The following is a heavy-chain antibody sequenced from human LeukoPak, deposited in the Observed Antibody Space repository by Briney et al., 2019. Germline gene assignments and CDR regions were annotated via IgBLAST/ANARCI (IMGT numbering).Heavy chain of an antibody. CDR3: AREGYYYDSSAY. Sequence: SETLSLTCTVSGGSISTSNYYWGWIRQPPGKGLEWIGNIFYSGSTYYSPSLKSRVTISVDTSKNQFSLKLSSVTAADTAVYYCAREGYYYDSSAYWGQGTLVTVSS. CDR1: GGSISTSNYY. CDR2: IFYSGST. D-gene: IGHD3-22*01. V-gene: IGHV4-39*07. J-gene: IGHJ4*02.